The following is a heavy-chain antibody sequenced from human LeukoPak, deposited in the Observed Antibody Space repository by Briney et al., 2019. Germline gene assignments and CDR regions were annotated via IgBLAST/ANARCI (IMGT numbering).Heavy chain of an antibody. CDR2: INSDGSST. CDR3: ARPTLLRGRRLNDAFDI. D-gene: IGHD3-16*01. CDR1: GFTFSSYW. Sequence: PGGSLRLSCAASGFTFSSYWMHWVRQAPGKGLVWASRINSDGSSTSYADSVKGRFTISRDNAKNTLYLQMNSLRAEDTAVYYCARPTLLRGRRLNDAFDIWGQGTMVTVSS. V-gene: IGHV3-74*01. J-gene: IGHJ3*02.